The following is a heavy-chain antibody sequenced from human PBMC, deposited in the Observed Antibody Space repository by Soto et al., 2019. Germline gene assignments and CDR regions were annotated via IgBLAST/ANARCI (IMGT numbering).Heavy chain of an antibody. D-gene: IGHD2-8*01. CDR1: GFTFRIYS. Sequence: GGSLRLSCAASGFTFRIYSMHWVRQSPGKGLEWVAVMWYDGTNKYYGESVKGRFTISRDNSENTLYLQMNSLRVEDTAVYYCASDDTCGTNGGSLDMWGQGTQVTL. CDR3: ASDDTCGTNGGSLDM. CDR2: MWYDGTNK. V-gene: IGHV3-33*01. J-gene: IGHJ3*02.